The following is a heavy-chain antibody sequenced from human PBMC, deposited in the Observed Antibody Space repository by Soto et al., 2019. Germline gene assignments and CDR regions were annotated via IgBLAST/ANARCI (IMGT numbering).Heavy chain of an antibody. CDR1: GFTFSSYW. CDR2: IKQDGNEK. CDR3: ASGRQLPGH. J-gene: IGHJ4*02. D-gene: IGHD1-26*01. V-gene: IGHV3-7*01. Sequence: EVQLVESGGGLVQPGGSLRLSCVASGFTFSSYWMSWVRQAPGKGLEWVANIKQDGNEKYYVDSVKGRFTISRDNAKNSLYLQMNSLRAEDTAVYYCASGRQLPGHWGQGTLVTVSS.